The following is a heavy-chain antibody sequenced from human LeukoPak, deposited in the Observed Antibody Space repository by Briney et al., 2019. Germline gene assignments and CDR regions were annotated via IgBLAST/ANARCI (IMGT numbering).Heavy chain of an antibody. V-gene: IGHV3-30-3*01. CDR3: ARDPAMYCSGGSCRAFDI. J-gene: IGHJ3*02. Sequence: GMSLRLSCAASEFTFSSYAMHWVRQAPGKGPEWVAVISYDGSNKYYADSVKGRFTISRDNSKNTLYLQMNSLRAEDTAVYYCARDPAMYCSGGSCRAFDIWGQGTMVTVSS. CDR2: ISYDGSNK. CDR1: EFTFSSYA. D-gene: IGHD2-15*01.